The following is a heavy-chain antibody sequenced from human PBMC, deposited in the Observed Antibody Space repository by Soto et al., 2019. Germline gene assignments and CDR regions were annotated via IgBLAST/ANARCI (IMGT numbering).Heavy chain of an antibody. J-gene: IGHJ5*01. Sequence: SETLSLTCSVSGDSISTVDYFWAWIRQPPGQALEYIGYIYKSATTYYNPSFESRVAISLDTSKSQLSLNVTSVTAADTAVYFCARGRYCLTGRCFPNWFDSWGQGTLVTVSS. V-gene: IGHV4-30-4*01. CDR1: GDSISTVDYF. CDR2: IYKSATT. D-gene: IGHD2-15*01. CDR3: ARGRYCLTGRCFPNWFDS.